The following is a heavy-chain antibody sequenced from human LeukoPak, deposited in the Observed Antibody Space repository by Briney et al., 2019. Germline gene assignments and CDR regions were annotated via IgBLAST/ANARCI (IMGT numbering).Heavy chain of an antibody. Sequence: SETLPLTCTVSGGSISIYYWSWIRQPPGKGLEWIGYIYYSGSTNYNPSLKSRVTISVDTSKNQFSLKLSSVTAADTAVYYCARVSPSGYFDYWGQGTLVTVSS. CDR2: IYYSGST. CDR3: ARVSPSGYFDY. CDR1: GGSISIYY. J-gene: IGHJ4*02. V-gene: IGHV4-59*01.